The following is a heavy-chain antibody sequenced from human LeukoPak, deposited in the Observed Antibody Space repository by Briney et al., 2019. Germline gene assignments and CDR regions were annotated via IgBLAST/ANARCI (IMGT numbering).Heavy chain of an antibody. CDR3: ATTSSRIGSYLPGY. D-gene: IGHD1-26*01. V-gene: IGHV3-66*01. CDR2: IYSGGST. Sequence: GGSLRLSCAASGLTVSSNYMNWVRQAPGKGLEWVSVIYSGGSTYYADSVRDRFTISRDNSKNTLYLHMNSLRAEDTAVYYCATTSSRIGSYLPGYWGQGTLVTVSS. J-gene: IGHJ4*02. CDR1: GLTVSSNY.